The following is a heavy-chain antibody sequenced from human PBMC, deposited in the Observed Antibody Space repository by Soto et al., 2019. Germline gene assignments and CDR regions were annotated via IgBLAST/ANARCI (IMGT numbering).Heavy chain of an antibody. D-gene: IGHD2-21*02. Sequence: SETLSLTCTVSGGSISSYYWSWIRQPPGKGLEWIGYIYYSGSTNYNPSLKSRVTISVDTSKNQFSLKLSSVTAADTAVYYCARQCGGGDCHIDYWGQGTLVTVSS. J-gene: IGHJ4*02. CDR1: GGSISSYY. CDR3: ARQCGGGDCHIDY. CDR2: IYYSGST. V-gene: IGHV4-59*08.